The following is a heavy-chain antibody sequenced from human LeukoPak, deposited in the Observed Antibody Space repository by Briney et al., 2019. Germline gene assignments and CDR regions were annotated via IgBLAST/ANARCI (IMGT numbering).Heavy chain of an antibody. CDR1: GYTFTSYD. Sequence: ASVKVSCKASGYTFTSYDINWVRQATGQGLEWMGWMNPNSGNTGYAQKFQGRVTMTRNTSISTAYMELSSLRSEDTAVYYCARSQAKYAVVLDYWGQGTLVTVSS. CDR3: ARSQAKYAVVLDY. CDR2: MNPNSGNT. D-gene: IGHD3-22*01. J-gene: IGHJ4*02. V-gene: IGHV1-8*01.